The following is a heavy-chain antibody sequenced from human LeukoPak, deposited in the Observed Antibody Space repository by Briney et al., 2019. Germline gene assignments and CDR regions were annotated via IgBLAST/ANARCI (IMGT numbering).Heavy chain of an antibody. Sequence: GGSLRLSCAASGIRFTTHWMNWVRPAPGKGLQWVASIRQDGGEKKYVDSVKGRFTISRDLAQNSLFLQMNSLRAEDTAVYYCASAYASYDFWSGYENFDFWGQGTLVTVSS. CDR2: IRQDGGEK. V-gene: IGHV3-7*01. D-gene: IGHD3-3*01. CDR3: ASAYASYDFWSGYENFDF. CDR1: GIRFTTHW. J-gene: IGHJ4*02.